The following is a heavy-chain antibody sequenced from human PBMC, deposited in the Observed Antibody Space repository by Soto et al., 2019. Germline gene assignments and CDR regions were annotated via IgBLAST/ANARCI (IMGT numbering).Heavy chain of an antibody. V-gene: IGHV4-31*03. Sequence: SETLSLTCSVSGASIRSGGYYWCWLRQAPGKGVEWIGHIYYTGSTFYSPSLKSRLTISLDTSKNQFSLDLRSVTAADTAMYYCARIEMASIKWGRGTLVTVSS. CDR1: GASIRSGGYY. J-gene: IGHJ4*02. CDR2: IYYTGST. CDR3: ARIEMASIK.